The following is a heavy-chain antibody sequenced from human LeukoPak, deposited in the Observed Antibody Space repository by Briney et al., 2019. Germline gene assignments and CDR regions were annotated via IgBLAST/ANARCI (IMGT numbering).Heavy chain of an antibody. Sequence: GGSLRLSSAASQFTFNNNAMSWVRQAPGKGLEWVSGLSGDSSSIYYAASVKGRFTISRDNSKNMLYLQMNSLRAEDTAVYYRTRFRGSGSSTLYSFDYWGQGSLVTVPP. J-gene: IGHJ4*02. CDR3: TRFRGSGSSTLYSFDY. CDR1: QFTFNNNA. V-gene: IGHV3-23*01. D-gene: IGHD3-10*01. CDR2: LSGDSSSI.